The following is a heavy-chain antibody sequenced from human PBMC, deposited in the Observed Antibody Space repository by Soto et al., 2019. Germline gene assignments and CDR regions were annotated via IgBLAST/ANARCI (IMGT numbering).Heavy chain of an antibody. V-gene: IGHV6-1*01. CDR2: TYYRSKWYN. Sequence: QVQLQQSGPGLVKPSQTLSLTCAISGDSVSSNSAAWNWIRQSPSRGLEWLGRTYYRSKWYNDYVVSVKSRITINPDTSKNQFSLQLISVTPEDAAVYLCARGDNYGDYWVYYWGQGTLVTVSS. CDR3: ARGDNYGDYWVYY. CDR1: GDSVSSNSAA. D-gene: IGHD4-17*01. J-gene: IGHJ4*02.